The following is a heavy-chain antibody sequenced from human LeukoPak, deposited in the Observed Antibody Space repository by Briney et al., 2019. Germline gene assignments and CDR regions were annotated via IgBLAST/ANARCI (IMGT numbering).Heavy chain of an antibody. V-gene: IGHV4-61*02. Sequence: SETLSLTCTVSGGSISSGYYYWNWIRQPAGKGLEWIGRIYTSGGTNYNPSLKSRVTISLDTSKNQCSLKLTSVTAADTAVYYCARRTNGFAIWGQGTVVTFSS. CDR3: ARRTNGFAI. D-gene: IGHD3/OR15-3a*01. CDR2: IYTSGGT. J-gene: IGHJ3*02. CDR1: GGSISSGYYY.